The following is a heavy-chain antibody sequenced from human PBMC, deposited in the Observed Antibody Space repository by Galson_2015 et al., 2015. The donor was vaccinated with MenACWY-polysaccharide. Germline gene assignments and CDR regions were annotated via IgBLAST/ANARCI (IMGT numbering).Heavy chain of an antibody. Sequence: SGAEVKKPGESLKISCQGSGYSSTTYWIGWVRQMPGKGLDWMGIIYPGSSETRYSPSFQGQVTFSADTSINTAYLQWSSLEASDTGMYYCARGIGYSTTWFDYWGQGTLVTVSS. CDR3: ARGIGYSTTWFDY. CDR1: GYSSTTYW. CDR2: IYPGSSET. D-gene: IGHD2-21*01. V-gene: IGHV5-51*03. J-gene: IGHJ4*02.